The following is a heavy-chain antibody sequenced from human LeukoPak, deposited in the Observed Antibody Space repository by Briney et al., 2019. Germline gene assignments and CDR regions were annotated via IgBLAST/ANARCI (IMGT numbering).Heavy chain of an antibody. J-gene: IGHJ4*02. CDR1: GYTFTDYY. Sequence: ASVKVSCKASGYTFTDYYMHWVRQAPGQGLEWMGWINPNSGGTNYAQKFQGRVTMTRDTSISTAYMELSRLRSDDTAVYYCAFVYGPGSVRFDYWGQGTLVTVSS. D-gene: IGHD3-10*01. V-gene: IGHV1-2*02. CDR2: INPNSGGT. CDR3: AFVYGPGSVRFDY.